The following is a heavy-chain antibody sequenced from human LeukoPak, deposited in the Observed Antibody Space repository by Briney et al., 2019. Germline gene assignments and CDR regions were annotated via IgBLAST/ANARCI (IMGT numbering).Heavy chain of an antibody. CDR3: ARAFTVSSLYYFDY. J-gene: IGHJ4*02. CDR1: GGSISSGGYF. D-gene: IGHD3-10*02. V-gene: IGHV4-31*03. CDR2: IYYSGST. Sequence: SQTPSLTCTVSGGSISSGGYFWSWIRQHPGKGLEWIGYIYYSGSTYYNPSLKSRVTISVDTSKNQFSLKLSSVTAADTAVYYCARAFTVSSLYYFDYWGQGTLVTVSS.